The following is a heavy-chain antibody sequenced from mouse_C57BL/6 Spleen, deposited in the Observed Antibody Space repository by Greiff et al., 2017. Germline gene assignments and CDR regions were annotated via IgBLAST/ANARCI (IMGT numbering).Heavy chain of an antibody. J-gene: IGHJ4*01. D-gene: IGHD2-3*01. CDR1: GYTFTTYP. Sequence: VKLVESGAELVKPGALVKMSCKASGYTFTTYPIEWMKQNHGKSLEWIGNFHPYNDDTKYNEKFKGKATLTVEKSSSTVYLELSRLTSDDSAVYYCARLWYDGQGGYAMDYWGQGTSVTVSS. CDR2: FHPYNDDT. V-gene: IGHV1-47*01. CDR3: ARLWYDGQGGYAMDY.